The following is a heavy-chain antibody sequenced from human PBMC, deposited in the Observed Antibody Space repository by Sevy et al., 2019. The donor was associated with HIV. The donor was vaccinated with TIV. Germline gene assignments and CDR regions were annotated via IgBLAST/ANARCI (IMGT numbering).Heavy chain of an antibody. D-gene: IGHD6-19*01. CDR1: GGSVSSGSYY. CDR3: ARGIAVAGTSRYYYYYGMDV. Sequence: SETLSLTCTVSGGSVSSGSYYWSWIRQPPGKGLEWIGYIYYSGSTNYNPSLKSRVTISVDTSKNQFSLKLSSVTAADTAVYYCARGIAVAGTSRYYYYYGMDVWGQWTTVTVSS. J-gene: IGHJ6*02. V-gene: IGHV4-61*01. CDR2: IYYSGST.